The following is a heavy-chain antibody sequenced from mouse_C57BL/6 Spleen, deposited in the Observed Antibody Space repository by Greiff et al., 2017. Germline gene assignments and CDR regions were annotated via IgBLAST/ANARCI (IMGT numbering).Heavy chain of an antibody. CDR3: AREITTAYFDY. J-gene: IGHJ2*01. V-gene: IGHV3-6*01. Sequence: EVQLQQSGPGLVKPSQSLSLTCSVTGYSITSGYYWNWIRQFPGNKLEWMGYISYDGSNNYNPSLKNRISITRDTSKNQFFLKLNSVTTEDTATYYCAREITTAYFDYWGQGTTLTVSS. D-gene: IGHD1-2*01. CDR2: ISYDGSN. CDR1: GYSITSGYY.